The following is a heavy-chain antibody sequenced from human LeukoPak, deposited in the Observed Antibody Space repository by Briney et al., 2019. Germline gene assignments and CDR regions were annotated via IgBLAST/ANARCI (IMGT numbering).Heavy chain of an antibody. CDR1: GGSISRSNYY. V-gene: IGHV4-39*01. D-gene: IGHD3-22*01. CDR2: IYYSGNT. CDR3: ARGDYYYDSTDLGAFDI. J-gene: IGHJ3*02. Sequence: SETLSLTCIVSGGSISRSNYYWGWIRQSPGKGLEWIGSIYYSGNTYYNPSLKSRVTMSVDTSKNQFSQKLSSVTAADTAVYYCARGDYYYDSTDLGAFDIWGQGTMVTVSS.